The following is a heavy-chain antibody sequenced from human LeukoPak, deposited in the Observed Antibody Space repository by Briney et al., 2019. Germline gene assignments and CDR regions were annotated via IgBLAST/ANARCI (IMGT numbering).Heavy chain of an antibody. CDR2: IFYSGGT. CDR1: GGSINTPNDY. J-gene: IGHJ4*02. V-gene: IGHV4-39*07. Sequence: SETLSLTCTVSGGSINTPNDYWGWIRQTPGKGLEWIGNIFYSGGTYYSPSLTSRVTISVAKSKNQFSLKLSSVTAADTAVYYCARVVVAAYFDYWGQGTLVTVSS. CDR3: ARVVVAAYFDY. D-gene: IGHD2-15*01.